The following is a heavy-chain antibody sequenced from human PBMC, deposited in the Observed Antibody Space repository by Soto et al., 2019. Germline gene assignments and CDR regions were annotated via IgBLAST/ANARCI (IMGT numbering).Heavy chain of an antibody. D-gene: IGHD3-9*01. J-gene: IGHJ4*02. CDR3: ARGHDILTGPLDN. V-gene: IGHV4-59*08. CDR2: IYYSGST. Sequence: SETLSLTCSVSGDSISNYYWSWIRQPPGKGLEWIGIIYYSGSTYYNPSLKSRVTISVDTSKSQFSLNLNSVTAADTAVYSCARGHDILTGPLDNWGPGTLVTVSS. CDR1: GDSISNYY.